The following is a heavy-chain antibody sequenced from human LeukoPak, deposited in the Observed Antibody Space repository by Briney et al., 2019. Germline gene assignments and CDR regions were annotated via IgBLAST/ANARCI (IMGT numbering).Heavy chain of an antibody. CDR2: ISGSGGST. J-gene: IGHJ4*02. V-gene: IGHV3-23*01. CDR3: AKETYYYDSSGYYGYYFDS. Sequence: PGGSLRLSCAASGITFSSYAMSWVRQAPGMGLEWVSGISGSGGSTYYADSVKGRFTISRDNSKNTLYLQMNSLRAEDTAVYYCAKETYYYDSSGYYGYYFDSWGQGTLVTVSS. CDR1: GITFSSYA. D-gene: IGHD3-22*01.